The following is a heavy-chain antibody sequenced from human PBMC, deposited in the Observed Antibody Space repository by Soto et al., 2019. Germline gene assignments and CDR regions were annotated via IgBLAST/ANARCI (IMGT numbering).Heavy chain of an antibody. D-gene: IGHD6-13*01. Sequence: ASVKVSCKASGYTFTSYAMNWVRQAPGQGLEWMGWINTNTGNPTYAQGFTGRFVFSLDTSVSTAYLQICSLKAEDTAVYYCARSNSSSWYLGYYYMDVWGKGTTVTVSS. J-gene: IGHJ6*03. V-gene: IGHV7-4-1*01. CDR1: GYTFTSYA. CDR3: ARSNSSSWYLGYYYMDV. CDR2: INTNTGNP.